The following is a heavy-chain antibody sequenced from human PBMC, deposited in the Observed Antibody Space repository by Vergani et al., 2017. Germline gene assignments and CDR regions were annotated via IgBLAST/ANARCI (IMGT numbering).Heavy chain of an antibody. V-gene: IGHV1-18*01. Sequence: QVQLVQSGAELKKPGASVSVSCKGSSHTFQTYGISWVRQAPGKGLEWMAWIRPYTGHTIYAQKFQDRVTMTADTSTNTAYMELRSLRSYDTAVYFCARVDMLNGYYFFDYWGQGTPVTVSS. CDR1: SHTFQTYG. CDR3: ARVDMLNGYYFFDY. D-gene: IGHD3-9*01. CDR2: IRPYTGHT. J-gene: IGHJ4*02.